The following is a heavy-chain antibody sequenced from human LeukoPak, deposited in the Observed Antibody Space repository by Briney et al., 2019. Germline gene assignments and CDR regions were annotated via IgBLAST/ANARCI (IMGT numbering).Heavy chain of an antibody. V-gene: IGHV4-59*08. Sequence: SETLSLTCTVSGGSISSYYWSWIRQPPGKGLEWIGSIYHSGSTYYNPSLKSRVTISVDTSKNQFSLKLSSVTAADTAVYYCARVGNYLDYWGQGTLVTVSS. CDR1: GGSISSYY. CDR3: ARVGNYLDY. J-gene: IGHJ4*02. CDR2: IYHSGST.